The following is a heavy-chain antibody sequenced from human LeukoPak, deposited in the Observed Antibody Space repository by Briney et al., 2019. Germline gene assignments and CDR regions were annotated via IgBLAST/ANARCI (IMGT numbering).Heavy chain of an antibody. J-gene: IGHJ4*02. V-gene: IGHV3-66*02. Sequence: GGSLRLSCAASGFTVSSNYMSWVRQAPGKGLEWVSVIYSGGSTYYADSVKGRFTISRDNSKNTLYLQMNSLGAEDTAVYYCARDRLLNYYFDYWGQGTLVTVSS. CDR2: IYSGGST. CDR3: ARDRLLNYYFDY. CDR1: GFTVSSNY.